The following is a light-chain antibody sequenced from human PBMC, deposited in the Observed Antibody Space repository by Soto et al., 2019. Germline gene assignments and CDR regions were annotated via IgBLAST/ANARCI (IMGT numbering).Light chain of an antibody. CDR2: GAS. CDR3: QQYGSSPWT. Sequence: DIVLTQSPGTLSLSPGERATLSFRASQSVSSSWLAWNQQKPGQAPRLLIYGASSRATGIPDRFSGSGSGTDFTLTISRLEPEDFAVYYCQQYGSSPWTFGQGTKVEIK. CDR1: QSVSSSW. V-gene: IGKV3-20*01. J-gene: IGKJ1*01.